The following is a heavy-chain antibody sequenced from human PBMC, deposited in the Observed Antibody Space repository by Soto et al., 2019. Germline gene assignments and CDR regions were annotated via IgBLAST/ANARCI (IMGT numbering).Heavy chain of an antibody. CDR2: IKQDGSEK. D-gene: IGHD3-16*01. J-gene: IGHJ4*02. Sequence: PGGSLRLSCAASGFTFRNFGMHWVRQAPGKGLEWVANIKQDGSEKYYVDSVKGRFTISRDNAKNSLYLQMNSLRAEDTAVYYCARAASVWGSYDYWGQGTLVTVSS. V-gene: IGHV3-7*04. CDR3: ARAASVWGSYDY. CDR1: GFTFRNFG.